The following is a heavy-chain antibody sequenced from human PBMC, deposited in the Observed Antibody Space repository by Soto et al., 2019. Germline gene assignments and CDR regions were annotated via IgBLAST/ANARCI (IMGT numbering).Heavy chain of an antibody. CDR2: IYYSGST. CDR1: GGSISSSSYY. CDR3: ARHFPPNGYMDV. Sequence: SETLSLTCTVSGGSISSSSYYWGWIRQPPGKGLEWIGSIYYSGSTYYNPSLKSRVTISVDTSKNQFSLKLSSVTAADTAVYYCARHFPPNGYMDVWGKGTTVTVSS. J-gene: IGHJ6*03. V-gene: IGHV4-39*01. D-gene: IGHD2-8*01.